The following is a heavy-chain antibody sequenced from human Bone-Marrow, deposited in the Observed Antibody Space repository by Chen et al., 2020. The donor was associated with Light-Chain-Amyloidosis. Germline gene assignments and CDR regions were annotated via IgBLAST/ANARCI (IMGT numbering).Heavy chain of an antibody. J-gene: IGHJ6*03. CDR1: GFTFSSYG. V-gene: IGHV3-74*02. CDR3: TRSQYYSESSGYYRKKYFNYDYHMDV. CDR2: VNNEGGST. D-gene: IGHD3-22*01. Sequence: EVQLWESGGALVHPGGSLTLPCEPSGFTFSSYGMPGARNAQGKGLEWVSRVNNEGGSTTYGDPVRGRFTISRDNARNTVYLQMNSLRAEDTAVYFCTRSQYYSESSGYYRKKYFNYDYHMDVWGKGTTVTVSS.